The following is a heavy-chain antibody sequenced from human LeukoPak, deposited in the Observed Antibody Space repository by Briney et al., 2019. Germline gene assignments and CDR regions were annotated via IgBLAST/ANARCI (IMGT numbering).Heavy chain of an antibody. Sequence: GGALRLSCAGSGFTISSYWMTWVRQAPGKGGEGVANIKQDGSEKYYVDSVKGRFTISRDNAKNSLYLQMNSLRAADTAVYYCGRDRLIGGLDPWGQGTLVTVSS. CDR2: IKQDGSEK. J-gene: IGHJ5*02. D-gene: IGHD3-3*01. CDR1: GFTISSYW. CDR3: GRDRLIGGLDP. V-gene: IGHV3-7*01.